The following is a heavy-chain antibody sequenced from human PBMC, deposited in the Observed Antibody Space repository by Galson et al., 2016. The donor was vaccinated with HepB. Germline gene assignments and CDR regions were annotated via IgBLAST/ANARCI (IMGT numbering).Heavy chain of an antibody. CDR1: GGSISTSNYY. J-gene: IGHJ4*02. D-gene: IGHD2-2*01. Sequence: SETLSLTCTVSGGSISTSNYYWSWIRQSPGKGLEWIGSLYYNGNTYYNSSLKSRVTISVGTSDTQFSLKITSMTASDTAVYYCARLYPFDFWGQGALVIVSS. CDR3: ARLYPFDF. V-gene: IGHV4-39*01. CDR2: LYYNGNT.